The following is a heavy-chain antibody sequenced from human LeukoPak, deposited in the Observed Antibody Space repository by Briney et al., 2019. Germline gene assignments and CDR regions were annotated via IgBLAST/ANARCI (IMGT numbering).Heavy chain of an antibody. V-gene: IGHV4-4*07. CDR1: GDSISNYY. D-gene: IGHD3-3*01. J-gene: IGHJ6*03. Sequence: PSETLSLTCTVSGDSISNYYWSWIRQPAGKGLEWIGRIYTSGSTNYNPSLKSRVTMSVDTSKNQFSLKLSSVTAADTAVYYCARAGDYDFWSGYYAYYYYMDVWGKGTTVTVSS. CDR3: ARAGDYDFWSGYYAYYYYMDV. CDR2: IYTSGST.